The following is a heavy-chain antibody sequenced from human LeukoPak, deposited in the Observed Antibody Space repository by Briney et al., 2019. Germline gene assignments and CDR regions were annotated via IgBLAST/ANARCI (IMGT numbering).Heavy chain of an antibody. CDR1: GYTFTSYD. V-gene: IGHV1-8*01. J-gene: IGHJ6*02. Sequence: ASVKVSCKASGYTFTSYDINWVRQATGQGLEWMGWMNPNSGNTGYAQKFQGRVTMTRNTSISTAYMELSSLRSEDTAVYYCARGPVNPPIFPVYYYYGMDVWGQGTTVTVSS. CDR3: ARGPVNPPIFPVYYYYGMDV. D-gene: IGHD4-11*01. CDR2: MNPNSGNT.